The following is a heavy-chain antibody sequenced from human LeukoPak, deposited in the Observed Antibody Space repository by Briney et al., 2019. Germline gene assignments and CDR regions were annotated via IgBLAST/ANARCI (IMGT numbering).Heavy chain of an antibody. V-gene: IGHV3-48*02. CDR1: GFTFRRYS. J-gene: IGHJ4*02. Sequence: GGSLRLSCAASGFTFRRYSMNWVRPAPGKGLEWVSYISSSSSTIYYADSVKGRFTISRDNAKNSLYLQMNSLRDEDTAVYYCARIPQQLAYYFDYWGQGTLVTVSS. CDR2: ISSSSSTI. D-gene: IGHD6-13*01. CDR3: ARIPQQLAYYFDY.